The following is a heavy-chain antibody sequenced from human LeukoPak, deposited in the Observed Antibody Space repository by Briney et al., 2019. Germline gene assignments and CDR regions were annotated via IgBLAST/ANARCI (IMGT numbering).Heavy chain of an antibody. Sequence: ASVKVSCKASGYTFTSYDINGVRQATGQGLEWMGWMNPNSGNTGYAQKFQDRLTMTRNTSIHTAYMELNTLRSEDTDVYYCARGHGDFWSGYYYYYYGMDVWGQGTTVTVSS. CDR3: ARGHGDFWSGYYYYYYGMDV. CDR2: MNPNSGNT. J-gene: IGHJ6*02. V-gene: IGHV1-8*01. D-gene: IGHD3-3*01. CDR1: GYTFTSYD.